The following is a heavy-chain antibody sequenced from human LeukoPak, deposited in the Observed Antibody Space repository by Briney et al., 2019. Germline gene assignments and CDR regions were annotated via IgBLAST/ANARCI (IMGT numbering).Heavy chain of an antibody. V-gene: IGHV4-34*01. J-gene: IGHJ6*03. D-gene: IGHD1-7*01. Sequence: SETPSLTCAVYGGSFSGHYWSWIRQPPGKGLEWIGEINHSGSTNYNPSLKSRVTISVDTSKNQFSLKLSSVTAADTAVYYCARPGYNWNYVAHYMDVWGKGTTVTVSS. CDR2: INHSGST. CDR3: ARPGYNWNYVAHYMDV. CDR1: GGSFSGHY.